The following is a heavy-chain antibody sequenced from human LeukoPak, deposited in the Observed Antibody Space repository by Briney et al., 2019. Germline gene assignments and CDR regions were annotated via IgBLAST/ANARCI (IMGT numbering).Heavy chain of an antibody. J-gene: IGHJ3*02. Sequence: ASVKVSCKASGYTFTGYYIHWVRQAPGQGLEWMGWINPDSSGTSSAQKFQGRVTMTRDTSISTAYMELNRLRSDDTAVYYCARAGGGYSSGWGAFDIWGQGTMVTVS. CDR2: INPDSSGT. D-gene: IGHD5-18*01. V-gene: IGHV1-2*02. CDR3: ARAGGGYSSGWGAFDI. CDR1: GYTFTGYY.